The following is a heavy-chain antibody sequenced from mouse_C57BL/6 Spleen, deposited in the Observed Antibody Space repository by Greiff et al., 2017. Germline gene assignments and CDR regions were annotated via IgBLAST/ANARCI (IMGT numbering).Heavy chain of an antibody. CDR1: GFTFSSYG. J-gene: IGHJ4*01. CDR2: ISSGGSYT. D-gene: IGHD1-1*01. CDR3: ARHHYGAMDY. Sequence: EVHLVESGGDLVKPGGSLKLSCAASGFTFSSYGMSWVRQTPDKRLEWVATISSGGSYTYYPDSVKGRFTISRDNAKNTLYLQMSSLKSEDTAMYYGARHHYGAMDYWGQGTSVTVSS. V-gene: IGHV5-6*01.